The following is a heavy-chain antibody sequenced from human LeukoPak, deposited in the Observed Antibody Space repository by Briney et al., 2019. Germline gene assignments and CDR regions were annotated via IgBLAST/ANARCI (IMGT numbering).Heavy chain of an antibody. V-gene: IGHV3-7*01. J-gene: IGHJ4*02. CDR2: INPDGNKK. CDR1: GFTFSSYA. D-gene: IGHD5-18*01. CDR3: ARDLAYSRLDY. Sequence: GGSLRLSCAASGFTFSSYAMHWVRQAPGKGLEWVASINPDGNKKYSADSVKGRFTISRDNAENSLYLQMNSLRVEDTAFYYCARDLAYSRLDYWGQGMLVTVSS.